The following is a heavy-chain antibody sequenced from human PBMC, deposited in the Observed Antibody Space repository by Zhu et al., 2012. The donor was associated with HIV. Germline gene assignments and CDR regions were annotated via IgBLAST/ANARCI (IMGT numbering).Heavy chain of an antibody. CDR1: GGSISSGDYY. V-gene: IGHV4-30-4*08. CDR2: IYYSGTT. Sequence: QVQLQESGPGLVKPSQTLSLTCTVSGGSISSGDYYWSWVRQSPVRGLEWIGYIYYSGTTYYIPSLKSRVTISVDTSKNLFSLKLTSVTAADTAMYYCARKQWELLSAFDIWGQGTMVTSLQ. D-gene: IGHD1-26*01. CDR3: ARKQWELLSAFDI. J-gene: IGHJ3*02.